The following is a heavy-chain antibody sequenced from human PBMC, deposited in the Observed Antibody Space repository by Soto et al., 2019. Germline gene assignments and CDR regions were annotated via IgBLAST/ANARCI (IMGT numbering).Heavy chain of an antibody. J-gene: IGHJ6*03. CDR1: GGSFSGYY. CDR2: INHSGST. CDR3: ARTASSSSRQNYYYYYMDV. V-gene: IGHV4-34*01. Sequence: SETLSLTCAVYGGSFSGYYWSWIRQPPGKGLEWIGEINHSGSTNYNPSLKSRVTISVDTSKNQFSLKLSSVTAADTAVYYCARTASSSSRQNYYYYYMDVWGKGTTVTVSS. D-gene: IGHD6-6*01.